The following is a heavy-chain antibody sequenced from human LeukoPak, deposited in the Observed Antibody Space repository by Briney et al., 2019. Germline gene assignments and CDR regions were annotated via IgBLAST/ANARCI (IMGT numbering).Heavy chain of an antibody. CDR3: ARGPRHYYYYMDV. V-gene: IGHV4-34*01. J-gene: IGHJ6*03. CDR1: GGSFSGYH. CDR2: INHSGST. Sequence: SETLSLTCAVYGGSFSGYHWSWIRQPPGKGLEWIGEINHSGSTNYNPSLKSRVTISVDTSKNQFSLKLSSVTAADTAVYYCARGPRHYYYYMDVWGKGTTVTVSS.